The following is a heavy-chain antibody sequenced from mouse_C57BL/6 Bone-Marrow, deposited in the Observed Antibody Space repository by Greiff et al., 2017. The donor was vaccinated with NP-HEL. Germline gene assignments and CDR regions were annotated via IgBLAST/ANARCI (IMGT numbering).Heavy chain of an antibody. CDR2: IDPENGDT. V-gene: IGHV14-4*01. CDR1: GFNIKDDY. Sequence: VQLKQSGAELVRPGASVKLSCTASGFNIKDDYMHWVKQRPEQGLEWIGWIDPENGDTEYDSKFQGKATITEDTSSNTAYRQLSSLTSEDTAGYYWTTWVDYDGVFAYGGQGTLVTGSA. J-gene: IGHJ3*01. D-gene: IGHD2-4*01. CDR3: TTWVDYDGVFAY.